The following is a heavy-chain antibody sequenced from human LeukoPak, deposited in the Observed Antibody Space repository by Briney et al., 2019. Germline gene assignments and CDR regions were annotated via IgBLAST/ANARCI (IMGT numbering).Heavy chain of an antibody. V-gene: IGHV3-21*01. CDR1: GFTFSSYS. CDR2: ISSSSSYI. Sequence: GGSLRLSCAASGFTFSSYSMNWVRQAPGKGLEWVSSISSSSSYIYYADSVKGRFTISRDNAKNSLYLQMNSLRAEDTAVYYCARDRPSSGWYDTMGFDYWGQGTLVTVSS. CDR3: ARDRPSSGWYDTMGFDY. J-gene: IGHJ4*02. D-gene: IGHD6-19*01.